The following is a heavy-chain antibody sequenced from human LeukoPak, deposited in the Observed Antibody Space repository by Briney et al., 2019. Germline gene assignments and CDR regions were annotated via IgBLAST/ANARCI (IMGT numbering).Heavy chain of an antibody. J-gene: IGHJ4*02. CDR1: GGSIRSYY. Sequence: PSETLSLTCTVSGGSIRSYYWGWIRQPPGKGLEWIGYIHYSESTKYNPSLKSRVTMSVDTSKNQFSLKLSSVTAADTAVYYCARQPTAPDYWGQGTLVTVSS. CDR3: ARQPTAPDY. D-gene: IGHD4-11*01. V-gene: IGHV4-59*08. CDR2: IHYSEST.